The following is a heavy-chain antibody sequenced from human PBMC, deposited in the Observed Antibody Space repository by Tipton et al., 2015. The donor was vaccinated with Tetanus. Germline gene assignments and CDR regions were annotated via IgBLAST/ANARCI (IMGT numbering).Heavy chain of an antibody. CDR2: INHSGST. CDR3: ARVKSWGNWFDP. J-gene: IGHJ5*02. CDR1: GGSFSGYY. D-gene: IGHD7-27*01. V-gene: IGHV4-34*01. Sequence: GLVKPSETLSLTCAVYGGSFSGYYWSWIRQPPGKGLEWIGEINHSGSTNYNPSLKSRVTISVDTSKNQFSLKLSSVTAADTAVYYCARVKSWGNWFDPWGQGTLVTVSS.